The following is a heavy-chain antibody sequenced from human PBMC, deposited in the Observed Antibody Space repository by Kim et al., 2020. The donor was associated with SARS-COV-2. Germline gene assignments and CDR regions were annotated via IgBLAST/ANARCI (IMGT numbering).Heavy chain of an antibody. Sequence: GGSLRLSCAASGFTFDDYAMHWVRQAPGKGLEWVSGISWNSGSIGYADSVKGRFTISRDNAKNSLYLQMNSLRAEDTALYYCAKDSGGDLGYCTHGVCYFDYWGQGTLVTVSS. J-gene: IGHJ4*02. CDR1: GFTFDDYA. CDR3: AKDSGGDLGYCTHGVCYFDY. V-gene: IGHV3-9*01. CDR2: ISWNSGSI. D-gene: IGHD2-8*01.